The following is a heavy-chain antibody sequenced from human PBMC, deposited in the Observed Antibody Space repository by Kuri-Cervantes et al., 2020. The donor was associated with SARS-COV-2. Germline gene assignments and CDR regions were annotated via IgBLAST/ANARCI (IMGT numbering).Heavy chain of an antibody. Sequence: GGALRLSCAASGVTFSSYSMNWVRQAPGKGLEWVSYISSSSSTIYYADSVKGRFTISRDNAKNSLDLQMNSLRDEDTAVYYCARDANYGSRLPRKFDYWGQGTLVTVSS. CDR3: ARDANYGSRLPRKFDY. J-gene: IGHJ4*02. CDR2: ISSSSSTI. V-gene: IGHV3-48*02. D-gene: IGHD5-12*01. CDR1: GVTFSSYS.